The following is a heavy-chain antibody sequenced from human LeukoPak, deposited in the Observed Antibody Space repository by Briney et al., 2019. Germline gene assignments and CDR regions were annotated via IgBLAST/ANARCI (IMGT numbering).Heavy chain of an antibody. V-gene: IGHV4-59*08. CDR2: IYYSGST. J-gene: IGHJ4*02. CDR3: ARHERYYDILTVFVPRLFDY. D-gene: IGHD3-9*01. Sequence: SETLSLTCTVSGGSISSYYWSWIRQPPGKGLEWIGYIYYSGSTNYNPSLKSRVTISVDTSKNQFSLKLSSVTAADTAVYYCARHERYYDILTVFVPRLFDYGGQEPLVTVSS. CDR1: GGSISSYY.